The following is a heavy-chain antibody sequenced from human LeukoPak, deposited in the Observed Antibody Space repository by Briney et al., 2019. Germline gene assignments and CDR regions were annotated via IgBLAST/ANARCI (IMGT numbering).Heavy chain of an antibody. V-gene: IGHV4-4*02. CDR2: VSLEGVR. Sequence: SGTLSHTRVGSGGSLTTSILWSWVPPFPGQGLQLIGEVSLEGVRNYDPSLTSRVTMSVDRAKNLLSLNLNAVTAADTAVYYCSRENGAFSPFGYWGQGILVTV. CDR3: SRENGAFSPFGY. J-gene: IGHJ4*02. D-gene: IGHD2-8*01. CDR1: GGSLTTSIL.